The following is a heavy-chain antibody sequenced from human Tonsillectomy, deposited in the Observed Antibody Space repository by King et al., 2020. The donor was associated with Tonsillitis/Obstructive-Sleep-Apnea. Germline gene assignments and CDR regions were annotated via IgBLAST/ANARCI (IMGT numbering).Heavy chain of an antibody. D-gene: IGHD3-22*01. Sequence: TLKESGPTLVKPTQTLTLTCTFSGFSLSTSGVGVGWIRQPPGKALEWLARIYWDDDKRYSPSLKSRLTITKDTSKNQVVLTLTNMDPVDTATYYCAHSPNYYASSGYPLDPNWFDSWGQGTLATVSS. J-gene: IGHJ5*01. CDR2: IYWDDDK. V-gene: IGHV2-5*02. CDR1: GFSLSTSGVG. CDR3: AHSPNYYASSGYPLDPNWFDS.